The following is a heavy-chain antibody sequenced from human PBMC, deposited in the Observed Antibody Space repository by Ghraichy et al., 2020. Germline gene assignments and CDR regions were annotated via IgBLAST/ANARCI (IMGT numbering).Heavy chain of an antibody. CDR1: GGSVSTGGSY. J-gene: IGHJ4*02. CDR2: ISYSAST. D-gene: IGHD1-26*01. V-gene: IGHV4-61*08. CDR3: ARTSGGSDYLGFFDY. Sequence: LSLTCTVSGGSVSTGGSYWSWIRQPPGKGLEWIGYISYSASTNYNPSLNGRVTISVDTSKNQFSLKLSSVTAADTAVYYCARTSGGSDYLGFFDYWGQGTLVTVSS.